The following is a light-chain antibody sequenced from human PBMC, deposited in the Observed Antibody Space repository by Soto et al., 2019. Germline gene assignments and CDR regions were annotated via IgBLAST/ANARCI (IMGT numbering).Light chain of an antibody. J-gene: IGKJ1*01. V-gene: IGKV1-39*01. CDR1: QTMSSW. CDR2: DAY. Sequence: DIQMTQSPSTLSGSVGDRVTITSRASQTMSSWFAWYQQKPGKATKLLIYDAYNLQSGVPSRFSGSGSGTDFTLTITSLQPEDFAAYYCQQSYDMPWTFGQGTKVDIK. CDR3: QQSYDMPWT.